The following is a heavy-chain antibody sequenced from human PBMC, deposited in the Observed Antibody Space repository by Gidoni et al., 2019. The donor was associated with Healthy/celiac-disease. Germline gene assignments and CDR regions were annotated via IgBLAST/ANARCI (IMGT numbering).Heavy chain of an antibody. D-gene: IGHD1-7*01. J-gene: IGHJ2*01. Sequence: QVQLVQSGAEVKKPGSSVKVSCKASGGTFSSYAISWVRQAPGQGLEWMGRIIPILGIANYAQKFQGRVTITADKSTSTAYMELSSLRSEDTAVYYCARSAPGITGTTYRKNWYFDLWGRGTLVTVSS. CDR2: IIPILGIA. V-gene: IGHV1-69*04. CDR3: ARSAPGITGTTYRKNWYFDL. CDR1: GGTFSSYA.